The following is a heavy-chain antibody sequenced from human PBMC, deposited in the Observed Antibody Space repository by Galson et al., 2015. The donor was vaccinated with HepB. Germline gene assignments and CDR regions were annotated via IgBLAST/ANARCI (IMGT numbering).Heavy chain of an antibody. Sequence: SVKVSCKASGFTFTSSAVQWVRQARGQRLEWVGWIVVGSGNTNYAQKFQERVTITRDMSTSTAYMELSSLRSEDTAVYYCAADSLGAPRDSNYYYGMDVWGQGTTVTVSS. CDR1: GFTFTSSA. CDR2: IVVGSGNT. CDR3: AADSLGAPRDSNYYYGMDV. V-gene: IGHV1-58*01. D-gene: IGHD2-15*01. J-gene: IGHJ6*02.